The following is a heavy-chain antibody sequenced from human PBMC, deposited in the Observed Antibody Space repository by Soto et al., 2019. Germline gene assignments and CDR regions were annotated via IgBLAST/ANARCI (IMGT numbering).Heavy chain of an antibody. CDR3: ARVLNGQWYFDY. Sequence: PGGSLRLSCGASGFTFSSYWMHWVRQAPGKGLVWVSRVNTDESRTSYADSVKGRFTISRDNAKNTLYLQMNSLRAEDTAAYYCARVLNGQWYFDYWGQGTQVTVSS. J-gene: IGHJ4*02. CDR2: VNTDESRT. D-gene: IGHD6-19*01. V-gene: IGHV3-74*01. CDR1: GFTFSSYW.